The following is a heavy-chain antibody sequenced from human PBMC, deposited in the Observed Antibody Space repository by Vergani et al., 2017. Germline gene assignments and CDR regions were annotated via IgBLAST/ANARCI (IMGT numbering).Heavy chain of an antibody. CDR2: ISVSGGST. Sequence: EVQLLDSGGGLVQPGGSLRLSCAASGFTFLSYAMSWVGQAPGKGLEWVAAISVSGGSTYYADSMKGRFTITRDNSKNTLDLQMNSLRAEDTAVYYCAKDTAMGGYFDYWGQGTLVTVSS. V-gene: IGHV3-23*01. J-gene: IGHJ4*02. D-gene: IGHD5-18*01. CDR3: AKDTAMGGYFDY. CDR1: GFTFLSYA.